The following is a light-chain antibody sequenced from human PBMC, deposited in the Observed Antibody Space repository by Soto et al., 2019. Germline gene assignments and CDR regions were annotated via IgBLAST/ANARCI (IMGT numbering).Light chain of an antibody. Sequence: QSVLTQPASVSGSPGQSITVSCTGTSSDVGGFNYVSWYQQHPGKAPKLLIYEVRNRPSGVSSRFSGSKSGNTASLTISGLQAEDEADYYCQSYDSSLSVVVFGGGTKLTVL. CDR3: QSYDSSLSVVV. V-gene: IGLV2-14*01. CDR1: SSDVGGFNY. CDR2: EVR. J-gene: IGLJ2*01.